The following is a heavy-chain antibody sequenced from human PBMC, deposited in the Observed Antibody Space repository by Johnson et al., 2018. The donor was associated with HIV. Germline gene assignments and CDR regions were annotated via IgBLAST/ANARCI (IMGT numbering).Heavy chain of an antibody. D-gene: IGHD6-13*01. J-gene: IGHJ3*02. Sequence: QVQLVESGGGVVQPGRSLRLSCAASGFIFSSDYMSWVRQAPGKGLEWVAIISYDGSNKYYADSVKGRFTISRDNSKNTLYLQMNSLRPEDTAVYYCARGVKKQLSVVDAFGIWGQGTMVT. CDR2: ISYDGSNK. V-gene: IGHV3-30*03. CDR3: ARGVKKQLSVVDAFGI. CDR1: GFIFSSDY.